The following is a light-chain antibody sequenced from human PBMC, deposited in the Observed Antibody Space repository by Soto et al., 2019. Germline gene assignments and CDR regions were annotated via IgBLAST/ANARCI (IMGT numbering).Light chain of an antibody. CDR2: GDN. CDR3: QSYDRSSLYV. Sequence: NFMLTQPHSVSESPGKTMTISCTGSSGSVASNFVHWYQRRPGSAPTIVIYGDNQRPSGVPDRFSGSIDSSSNSASLTISGLKTEDEADYFCQSYDRSSLYVFGTGTKVTVL. V-gene: IGLV6-57*02. J-gene: IGLJ1*01. CDR1: SGSVASNF.